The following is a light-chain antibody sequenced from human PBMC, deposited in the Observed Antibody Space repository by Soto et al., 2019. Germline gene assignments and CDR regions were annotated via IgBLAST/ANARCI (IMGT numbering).Light chain of an antibody. V-gene: IGKV1-8*01. Sequence: AIRMTQSPSSLSASTGDRVTITCRASQGISSYLAWYQQKPGKAPKLLIYAASTLQSGVPSRFSGSGSGTDFTLTIGCLQSEDFATYCCQQYYSYPITFGQGTRLEIK. J-gene: IGKJ5*01. CDR1: QGISSY. CDR3: QQYYSYPIT. CDR2: AAS.